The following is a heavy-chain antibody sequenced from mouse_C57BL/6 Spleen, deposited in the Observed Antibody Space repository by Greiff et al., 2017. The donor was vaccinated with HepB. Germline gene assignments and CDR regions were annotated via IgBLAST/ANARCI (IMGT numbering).Heavy chain of an antibody. CDR3: ARESYYYGSSPLYYFDY. V-gene: IGHV1-55*01. J-gene: IGHJ2*01. CDR1: GYTFTSYW. CDR2: IYPGSGST. Sequence: QVQLQQPGAELVKPGASVKMSCKASGYTFTSYWITWVKQRPGQGLEWIGDIYPGSGSTNYNEKFRSKATLTVDTSSSPAYMQLSSLTSEDSAVYYCARESYYYGSSPLYYFDYWGQGTTLTVSS. D-gene: IGHD1-1*01.